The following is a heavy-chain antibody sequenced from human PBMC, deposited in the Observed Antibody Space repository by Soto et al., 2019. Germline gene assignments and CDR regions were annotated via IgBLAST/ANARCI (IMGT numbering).Heavy chain of an antibody. Sequence: QVQLQQWGAGLLKPSETLSLTCAVYGGSFSGYYWSWIRQPPGKGLEWIGEINHSGSTNYNPSLKSRVTISVDTSKNQFSLKLSSVTAADTAVYYCARDARSGGYQNRLDAFDIWGQGTMVTVSS. V-gene: IGHV4-34*01. CDR1: GGSFSGYY. J-gene: IGHJ3*02. CDR2: INHSGST. CDR3: ARDARSGGYQNRLDAFDI. D-gene: IGHD3-22*01.